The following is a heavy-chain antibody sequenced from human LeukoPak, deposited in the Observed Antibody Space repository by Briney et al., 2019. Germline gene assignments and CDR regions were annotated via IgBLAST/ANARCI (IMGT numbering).Heavy chain of an antibody. Sequence: SETLSLTCTVSGGSISSYYWSWIRQPAGKGPEGIGRIYTSGSTNYNPSLKSRVTMSVDTSKNQFSLKLSSVTAADTAVYYCARGRPDYDAFDIWGQGTMVTVSS. CDR2: IYTSGST. CDR1: GGSISSYY. CDR3: ARGRPDYDAFDI. V-gene: IGHV4-4*07. D-gene: IGHD6-6*01. J-gene: IGHJ3*02.